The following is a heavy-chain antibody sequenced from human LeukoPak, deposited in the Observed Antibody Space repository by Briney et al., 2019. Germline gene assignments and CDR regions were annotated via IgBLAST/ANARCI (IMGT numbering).Heavy chain of an antibody. Sequence: VSCKASGYTFTSYDINWVRQAPGQGLEWMGWMNPKSGNTVYAQKFQGRVTMTRNTSISTAYMELSSLRSEDTAVYYCARVLAGSGWYDVFDIWAQGTMVTVSS. D-gene: IGHD6-19*01. V-gene: IGHV1-8*01. CDR1: GYTFTSYD. CDR2: MNPKSGNT. CDR3: ARVLAGSGWYDVFDI. J-gene: IGHJ3*02.